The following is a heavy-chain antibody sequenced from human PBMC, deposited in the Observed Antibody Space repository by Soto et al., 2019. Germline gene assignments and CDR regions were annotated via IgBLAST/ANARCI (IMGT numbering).Heavy chain of an antibody. J-gene: IGHJ4*02. V-gene: IGHV6-1*01. D-gene: IGHD6-19*01. Sequence: SQTLSLTCVLSGDSVSSNSAAWNLLRQSPSRGLEWLGRTYYRSKWYNDYAVSVKSRITINPDTSKNQFSLQLNSVTPEDTAVYYCAREAIAVAAYYFDYWGQGTLVTVSS. CDR3: AREAIAVAAYYFDY. CDR1: GDSVSSNSAA. CDR2: TYYRSKWYN.